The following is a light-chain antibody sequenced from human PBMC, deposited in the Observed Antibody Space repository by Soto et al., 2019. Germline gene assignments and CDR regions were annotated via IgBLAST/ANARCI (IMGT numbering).Light chain of an antibody. V-gene: IGLV2-8*01. CDR1: SSDVGGYNY. CDR3: SSSAGKNNRV. Sequence: QSVLTQPPSPSGSPVQSVTSSCTGTSSDVGGYNYVSWYQQHPGKAPKVMIYEVTKRPSGVPDRFSGSKSGNTASLTVSGLQDEDEAYYYCSSSAGKNNRVFGGGTKLTVL. CDR2: EVT. J-gene: IGLJ3*02.